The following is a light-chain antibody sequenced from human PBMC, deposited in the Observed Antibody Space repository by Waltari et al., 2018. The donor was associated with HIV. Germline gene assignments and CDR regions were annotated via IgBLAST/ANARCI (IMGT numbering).Light chain of an antibody. J-gene: IGLJ2*01. CDR3: SSYTTTSTIL. CDR1: NSDVGGYNY. V-gene: IGLV2-14*01. CDR2: EVT. Sequence: QSALTQPASVSGSPGQSITISCTGSNSDVGGYNYVSWYQQHPGKAPKLLLFEVTHRPSGISSRFSGSKSGNTATMTSSGLQAEDEADYYCSSYTTTSTILFGGGTKVTVL.